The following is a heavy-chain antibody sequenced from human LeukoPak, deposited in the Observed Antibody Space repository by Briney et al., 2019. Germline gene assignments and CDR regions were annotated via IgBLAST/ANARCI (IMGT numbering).Heavy chain of an antibody. J-gene: IGHJ4*02. CDR3: PTDPWSYYFDY. V-gene: IGHV3-11*01. CDR1: GFTFTDYY. Sequence: PGGALRLSCAASGFTFTDYYTGWVRQAPGKGLERVVFVIRSSSTIYCADSLKCPFTIPRDNTISTLYLQMNSPRAEATAVYYCPTDPWSYYFDYPGQGGLLTVS. CDR2: VIRSSSTI. D-gene: IGHD1-26*01.